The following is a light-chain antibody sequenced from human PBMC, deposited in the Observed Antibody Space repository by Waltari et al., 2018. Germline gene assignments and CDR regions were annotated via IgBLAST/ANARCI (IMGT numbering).Light chain of an antibody. CDR1: QTVNTY. J-gene: IGKJ4*01. CDR3: QQRNSWPLT. Sequence: ETVLTQSPVTLSLYPGERATLSCRASQTVNTYLAWYQQKPGQAPRLLIYDTSNRATGIPARFSCSGSGTDFTLTISSLEPEDFAVYYCQQRNSWPLTFGGGTKVEIK. V-gene: IGKV3-11*01. CDR2: DTS.